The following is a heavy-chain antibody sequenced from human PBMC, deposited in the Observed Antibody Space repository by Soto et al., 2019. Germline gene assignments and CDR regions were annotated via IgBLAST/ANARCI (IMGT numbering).Heavy chain of an antibody. Sequence: PGGSLRLSCAASGFTFSSYAMHWVRQAPGKGLEWVAVISYDGSNKYYADSVKGRFTISRDNSKNTLYLQMNSLRAEDTAVYYCAREYSSSPSGISYYSGMDVWGQRNTVTVSS. J-gene: IGHJ6*02. D-gene: IGHD6-6*01. V-gene: IGHV3-30-3*01. CDR3: AREYSSSPSGISYYSGMDV. CDR2: ISYDGSNK. CDR1: GFTFSSYA.